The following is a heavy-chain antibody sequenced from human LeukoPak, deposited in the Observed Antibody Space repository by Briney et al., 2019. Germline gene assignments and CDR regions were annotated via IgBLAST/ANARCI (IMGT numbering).Heavy chain of an antibody. D-gene: IGHD4-23*01. J-gene: IGHJ4*02. CDR3: AKDIYGGNSFAWNFDY. Sequence: GGSLRLSCAASGFTFDDYAMHWVRQAPGKGLEWVSGISWNSGSIMYADSVKGRFTISRDNAKNSLYLQMNSLRAEDMALYYCAKDIYGGNSFAWNFDYWGQGTLVTVPS. CDR2: ISWNSGSI. CDR1: GFTFDDYA. V-gene: IGHV3-9*03.